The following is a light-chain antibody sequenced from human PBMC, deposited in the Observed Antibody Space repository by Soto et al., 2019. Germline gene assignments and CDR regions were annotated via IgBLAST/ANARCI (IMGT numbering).Light chain of an antibody. CDR2: DDT. CDR3: QVCHSDSDHYV. CDR1: NIGSET. Sequence: SYELTQPPSVSVAPGQTARIICGGNNIGSETVHWYQQKPGQAPVLVVYDDTDRPPGIPERFSGSNSGNTATLTISRVEAGDEADYYCQVCHSDSDHYVFGTGTKVTVL. J-gene: IGLJ1*01. V-gene: IGLV3-21*02.